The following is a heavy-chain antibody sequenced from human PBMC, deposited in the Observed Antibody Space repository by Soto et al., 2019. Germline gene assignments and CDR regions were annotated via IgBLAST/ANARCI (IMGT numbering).Heavy chain of an antibody. V-gene: IGHV4-4*07. CDR3: VRDRADFSSTYYHYFSV. D-gene: IGHD6-13*01. Sequence: PSETLSLTCNVSGTSVRHFYWSWIRQSAGKGLEWIGRIYSTGTTNFNPSLKSRLTMSMDMSKKQVSLNLTSVTAADTAVYYCVRDRADFSSTYYHYFSVWGRGTLVTVSS. CDR2: IYSTGTT. J-gene: IGHJ2*01. CDR1: GTSVRHFY.